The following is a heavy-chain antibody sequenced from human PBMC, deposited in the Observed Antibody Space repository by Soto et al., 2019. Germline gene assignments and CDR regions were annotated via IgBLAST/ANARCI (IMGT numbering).Heavy chain of an antibody. V-gene: IGHV4-59*01. CDR3: ARGVATIGP. CDR1: GDSISSYY. D-gene: IGHD5-12*01. Sequence: SETLSLTWTVSGDSISSYYWTWIRQPPGKGLEWIGYIYYSGSTNYNPSLKSRVTISVDTSKNQFSLKLTSVTAADTAVYYCARGVATIGPWGQGTLVTGSS. CDR2: IYYSGST. J-gene: IGHJ5*02.